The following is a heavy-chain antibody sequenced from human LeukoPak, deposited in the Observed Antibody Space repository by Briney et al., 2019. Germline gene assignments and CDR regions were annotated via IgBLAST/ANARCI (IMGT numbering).Heavy chain of an antibody. J-gene: IGHJ4*02. Sequence: PGRSLRLSCAASGFTFSSYAMHWVRQAPGKGLEWVAVISYDGSNKYYADSVKGRFTISRDNSKNTLYLQMNSLRAEDTAVCYCARVGLRWLQSNYFDYWGQGTLVTVSS. V-gene: IGHV3-30-3*01. CDR3: ARVGLRWLQSNYFDY. D-gene: IGHD5-24*01. CDR2: ISYDGSNK. CDR1: GFTFSSYA.